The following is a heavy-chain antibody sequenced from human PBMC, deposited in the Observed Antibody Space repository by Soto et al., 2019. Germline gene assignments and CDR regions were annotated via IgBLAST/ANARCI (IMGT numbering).Heavy chain of an antibody. J-gene: IGHJ5*02. CDR3: ARQPTTGDTDLWFDP. CDR2: IFYSGST. Sequence: SETLSLTCSVSGGSISTSRSYWAWIRQPPGKGLEWLANIFYSGSTFYNPSLAIRVPVSVDTSKNEFSLKLRSVTAADTAVYYCARQPTTGDTDLWFDPWGQGTLVTVSS. V-gene: IGHV4-39*01. D-gene: IGHD2-21*01. CDR1: GGSISTSRSY.